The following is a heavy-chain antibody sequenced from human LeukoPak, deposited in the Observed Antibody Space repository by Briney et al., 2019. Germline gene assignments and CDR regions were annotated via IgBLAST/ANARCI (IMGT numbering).Heavy chain of an antibody. CDR3: ARHSEDCSSTSCYRGVDY. V-gene: IGHV5-51*01. D-gene: IGHD2-2*02. J-gene: IGHJ4*02. CDR2: IYPGDSDT. Sequence: GESLKISCKGSGYSFTSYWIGWVRQMPGKGLEWMGIIYPGDSDTRYSPSFQGQVTISADKSISTAYLQWSSLKASDTAMYYCARHSEDCSSTSCYRGVDYWGQGTLVTVSS. CDR1: GYSFTSYW.